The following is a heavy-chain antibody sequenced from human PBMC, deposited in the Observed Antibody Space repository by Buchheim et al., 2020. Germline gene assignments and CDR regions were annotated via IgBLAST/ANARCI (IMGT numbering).Heavy chain of an antibody. CDR3: ARDRCSSTTTRGCVHFQH. D-gene: IGHD6-13*01. V-gene: IGHV3-7*01. CDR2: IKQDGSEK. J-gene: IGHJ1*01. Sequence: EVQLVESGGGLVQPGGSLRLSCAASGFTFSSYWMSWVRQAPGKGLEWVANIKQDGSEKYYVDSVKGRFTISSENAKNSLYLQMNSLRAEDTAVYYCARDRCSSTTTRGCVHFQHWGQGTL. CDR1: GFTFSSYW.